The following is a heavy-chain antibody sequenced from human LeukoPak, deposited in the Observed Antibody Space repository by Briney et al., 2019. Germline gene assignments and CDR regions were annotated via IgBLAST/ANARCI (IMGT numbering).Heavy chain of an antibody. J-gene: IGHJ5*02. CDR2: ISSNGGST. V-gene: IGHV3-64*01. CDR1: GFTFSSYA. D-gene: IGHD3-16*02. CDR3: ERDGLITFGGVIARNWFDP. Sequence: PGGSLRLSCAASGFTFSSYAMHWVRQAPGKGLEYVSAISSNGGSTYYANSVKGRFTISRDNSKNTLYLQMGSLRAEDMAVYYCERDGLITFGGVIARNWFDPWGQGTLVTVSS.